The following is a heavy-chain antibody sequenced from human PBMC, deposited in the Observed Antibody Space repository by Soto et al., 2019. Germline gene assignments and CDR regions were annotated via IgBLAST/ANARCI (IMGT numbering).Heavy chain of an antibody. CDR2: VYYSGST. CDR1: GGSISSYY. CDR3: VREVLRLGFDY. J-gene: IGHJ4*02. Sequence: SETLSLTCTVSGGSISSYYWSWIRQPPGKRLEWIGYVYYSGSTNYNPSPKSRVTISLDMSKNQFSLKLSSVTAADTAVYYCVREVLRLGFDYWGQGTLVTVSS. D-gene: IGHD5-12*01. V-gene: IGHV4-59*01.